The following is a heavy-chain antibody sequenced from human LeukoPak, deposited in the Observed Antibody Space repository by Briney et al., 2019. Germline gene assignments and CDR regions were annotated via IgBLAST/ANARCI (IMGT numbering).Heavy chain of an antibody. CDR2: ISYDGSNK. CDR3: AKDRGAVAGASGYYYYGMDV. D-gene: IGHD6-19*01. J-gene: IGHJ6*04. V-gene: IGHV3-30*18. Sequence: GRSLRLFCAASGFTFSSYGMHWVRQAPGKGLEWVAVISYDGSNKYYADSVKGRFTISRDKSKNTVYLQMNSLRAEDTAIYYCAKDRGAVAGASGYYYYGMDVWGKGTTVTVSS. CDR1: GFTFSSYG.